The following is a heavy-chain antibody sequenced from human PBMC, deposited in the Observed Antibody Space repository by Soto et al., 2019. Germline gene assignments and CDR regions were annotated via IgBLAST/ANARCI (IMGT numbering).Heavy chain of an antibody. CDR1: GYSFTSYW. D-gene: IGHD6-19*01. J-gene: IGHJ6*02. CDR3: AGQNGEGGWKAYYYYGMDV. V-gene: IGHV5-51*01. Sequence: GESLKISCKGSGYSFTSYWIGWVRQMPGKGLEWMGIIYPGDSDTRYSPSFQGQVTISADKSISTAYLQWSSLKASDTAMYYCAGQNGEGGWKAYYYYGMDVWGQGTTVTVSS. CDR2: IYPGDSDT.